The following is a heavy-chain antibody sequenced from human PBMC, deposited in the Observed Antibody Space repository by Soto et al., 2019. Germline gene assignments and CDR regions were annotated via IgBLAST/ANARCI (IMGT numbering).Heavy chain of an antibody. J-gene: IGHJ4*02. CDR3: VKDRSDTWSFDY. Sequence: GGSLRLSCAASGFTFSCCAMQWVRQVPGKGLEWLAVVSHDGSLYPYADSVKGRFSISRDNSRKTLYLQMNSLRPEDTAVYYCVKDRSDTWSFDYWGQGTLVTVSS. D-gene: IGHD2-8*02. CDR2: VSHDGSLY. V-gene: IGHV3-30*18. CDR1: GFTFSCCA.